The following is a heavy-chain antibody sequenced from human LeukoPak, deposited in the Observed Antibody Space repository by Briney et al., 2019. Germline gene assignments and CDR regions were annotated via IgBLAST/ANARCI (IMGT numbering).Heavy chain of an antibody. CDR3: ARRVRGDAFDI. D-gene: IGHD2-8*01. CDR2: IYYSGST. Sequence: SETLSLTCTVSGGSISSSSYYRGWIRQPPGKGLEWIGSIYYSGSTYYNPSLKSRVTISVDTSKNQFSLKLSSVTAADTAVYYCARRVRGDAFDIWGQGTMVTVSS. CDR1: GGSISSSSYY. V-gene: IGHV4-39*01. J-gene: IGHJ3*02.